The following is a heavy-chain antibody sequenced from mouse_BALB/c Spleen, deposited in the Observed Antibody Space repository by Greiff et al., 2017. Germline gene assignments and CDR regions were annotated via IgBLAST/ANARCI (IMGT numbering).Heavy chain of an antibody. CDR1: GYSFTGYF. CDR3: ARDGYSSWFAY. D-gene: IGHD2-3*01. CDR2: INPYNGDT. V-gene: IGHV1-20*02. Sequence: VQLQQSGPELVKPGASVKISCKASGYSFTGYFMNWVMQSHGKSLEWIGRINPYNGDTFYNQKFKGKATLTVDKSSSTAHMELRSLASEDSAVYYCARDGYSSWFAYWGLGTLVTVSA. J-gene: IGHJ3*01.